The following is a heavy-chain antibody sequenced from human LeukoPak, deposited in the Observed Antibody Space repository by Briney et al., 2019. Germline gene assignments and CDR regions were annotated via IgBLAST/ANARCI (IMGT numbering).Heavy chain of an antibody. CDR1: GYTFTGYY. Sequence: ASVKVSCKASGYTFTGYYMHWVRQAPGQGLEWMGWINPNSGGTNYAQKFQGRVTMTRDTSISTAYMELSRLRSDDTAVYYCARLPKMTTVTTRNAFDIWGQGTMVAVSS. J-gene: IGHJ3*02. V-gene: IGHV1-2*02. CDR3: ARLPKMTTVTTRNAFDI. CDR2: INPNSGGT. D-gene: IGHD4-17*01.